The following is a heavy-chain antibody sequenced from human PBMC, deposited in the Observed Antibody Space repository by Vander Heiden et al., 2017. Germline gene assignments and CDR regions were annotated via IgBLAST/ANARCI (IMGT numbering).Heavy chain of an antibody. J-gene: IGHJ4*02. D-gene: IGHD4-4*01. V-gene: IGHV4-39*01. CDR3: ANYIIGSMIDQ. CDR1: RGSFSDVTHF. Sequence: QVQLQESGPGLVKPSETLSLTCSVPRGSFSDVTHFWGWIRQPPGKGLEWIGSIYNAGATNYNPSLQRRVTISVDTSKKQCSLKLSSVTAADTAVYYCANYIIGSMIDQWGQGTLVTVSS. CDR2: IYNAGAT.